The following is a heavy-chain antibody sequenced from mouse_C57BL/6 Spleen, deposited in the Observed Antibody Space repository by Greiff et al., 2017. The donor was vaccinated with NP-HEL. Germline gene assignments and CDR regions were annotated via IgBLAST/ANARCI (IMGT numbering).Heavy chain of an antibody. CDR3: ARGQLRPYYFDY. CDR2: IYPGDGDT. Sequence: VQLKQSGPELVKPGASVKISCKASGYAFSSSWMNWVKQRPGKGLEWIGRIYPGDGDTNYNGKFKGKATLTADKSSSTAYMQLSSLTSEDSAVYFCARGQLRPYYFDYWGQGTTLTVSS. J-gene: IGHJ2*01. V-gene: IGHV1-82*01. CDR1: GYAFSSSW. D-gene: IGHD3-2*02.